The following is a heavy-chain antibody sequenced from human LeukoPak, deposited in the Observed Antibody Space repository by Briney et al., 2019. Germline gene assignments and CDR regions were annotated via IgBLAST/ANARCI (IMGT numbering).Heavy chain of an antibody. V-gene: IGHV3-23*01. CDR1: GFTLSSYG. D-gene: IGHD6-13*01. J-gene: IGHJ3*01. CDR2: FSASDGSA. Sequence: GGSLRLSCAASGFTLSSYGMTWVRQAPGKGLEWVSAFSASDGSAQYAESVRGRFAISRDNSKNTLYLQMDSLRAEDTAVYYCAKARIAAAGTGAFDVWGQGTTVTVSS. CDR3: AKARIAAAGTGAFDV.